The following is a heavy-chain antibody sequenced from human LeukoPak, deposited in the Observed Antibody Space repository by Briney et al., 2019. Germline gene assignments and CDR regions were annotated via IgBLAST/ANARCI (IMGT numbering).Heavy chain of an antibody. D-gene: IGHD4-23*01. V-gene: IGHV1-8*01. CDR3: ARIGDHGGNSMPFDY. Sequence: GASVKVSCKASGYTFTSYDINWVRQATRQEVEWMGWMNPNSGNTGYAQKFQGRVTMTRNTSISTAYMELSSLRSEDTAVYYCARIGDHGGNSMPFDYWGQGTLVTVSS. J-gene: IGHJ4*02. CDR1: GYTFTSYD. CDR2: MNPNSGNT.